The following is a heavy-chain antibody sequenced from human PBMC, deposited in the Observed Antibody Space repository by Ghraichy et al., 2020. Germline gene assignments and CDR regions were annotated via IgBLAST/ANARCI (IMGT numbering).Heavy chain of an antibody. Sequence: GGSLRLSCAASGFTFSSYSMNWVRQAPGKGLEWVSYISSSSSTIYYADSVKGRFTISRDNAKNSLYLQMNSLRDEDTAVYYCASDPSLDCSSTSCYTPNWFDPWGQGTLVTVSS. CDR3: ASDPSLDCSSTSCYTPNWFDP. J-gene: IGHJ5*02. CDR2: ISSSSSTI. D-gene: IGHD2-2*02. CDR1: GFTFSSYS. V-gene: IGHV3-48*02.